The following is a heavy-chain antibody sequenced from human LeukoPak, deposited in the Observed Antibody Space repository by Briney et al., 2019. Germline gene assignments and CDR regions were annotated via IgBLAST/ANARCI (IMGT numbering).Heavy chain of an antibody. J-gene: IGHJ6*03. V-gene: IGHV4-59*12. Sequence: SETLSLTCTVSGDSISSYYWNWIRQPPGKGLEWIGYIHYSGRTNYNPSIRSLVTMSLDTSKNQFSLKLSSVTAADTAVYYCARVRGYGYYYMDVWGKGTTVTVSS. CDR3: ARVRGYGYYYMDV. D-gene: IGHD3-3*01. CDR2: IHYSGRT. CDR1: GDSISSYY.